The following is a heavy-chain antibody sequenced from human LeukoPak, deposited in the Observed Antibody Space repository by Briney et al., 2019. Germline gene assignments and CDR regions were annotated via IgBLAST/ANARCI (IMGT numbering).Heavy chain of an antibody. Sequence: PGGSLRLSCAASGFTFSSYSMNWVRQAPGKGLEWVSSISSSSSYIYYADSVKGRFTISRDNAKDSLYLQMNSLRAEDTAVYYCAVGYSSGWYGRDYFDYWGQGTLVTVSS. CDR2: ISSSSSYI. CDR3: AVGYSSGWYGRDYFDY. V-gene: IGHV3-21*01. D-gene: IGHD6-19*01. CDR1: GFTFSSYS. J-gene: IGHJ4*02.